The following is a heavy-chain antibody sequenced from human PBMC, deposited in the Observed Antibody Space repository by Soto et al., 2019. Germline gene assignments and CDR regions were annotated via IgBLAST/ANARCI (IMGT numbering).Heavy chain of an antibody. J-gene: IGHJ4*02. Sequence: SETLSLTCTVSGGSISSYYWSWIRQPPGKGLEWIGYIYYSGSTNYNPSLKSRVTISVDTSKNQFSLKLSSVTAADTAVYYCARLYEYSSSWYSDWGQGTLVTVSS. CDR2: IYYSGST. D-gene: IGHD6-13*01. V-gene: IGHV4-59*08. CDR1: GGSISSYY. CDR3: ARLYEYSSSWYSD.